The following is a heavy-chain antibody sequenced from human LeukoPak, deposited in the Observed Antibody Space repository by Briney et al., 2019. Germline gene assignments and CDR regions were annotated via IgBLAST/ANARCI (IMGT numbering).Heavy chain of an antibody. J-gene: IGHJ6*02. CDR1: GYTFTSYD. V-gene: IGHV1-8*01. Sequence: ASVKVSCKASGYTFTSYDINWVRQATGQGLEWMGWMNPNSGNTGYAQKFQGRVTMTRNTSISTAYMELSSLRSEDTAVYYCASASAHDFWSGYYTPVYGMDVWGQGTTVTVSS. CDR2: MNPNSGNT. CDR3: ASASAHDFWSGYYTPVYGMDV. D-gene: IGHD3-3*01.